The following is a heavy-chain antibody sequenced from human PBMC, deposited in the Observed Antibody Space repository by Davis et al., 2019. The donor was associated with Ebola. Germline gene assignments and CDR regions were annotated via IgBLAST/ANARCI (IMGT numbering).Heavy chain of an antibody. V-gene: IGHV3-20*04. CDR1: GFTFDDYG. J-gene: IGHJ6*02. CDR2: INWNGGST. D-gene: IGHD3-22*01. CDR3: ARDTYYDSSGYYLPYYYYGMDV. Sequence: PGGSLRLSCAASGFTFDDYGMSWVRQAPGKGLEWVSGINWNGGSTGYADSVKGRFTISRDNAKNSLYLQMNSLRAEDTAVYYCARDTYYDSSGYYLPYYYYGMDVWGQGTTVTVSS.